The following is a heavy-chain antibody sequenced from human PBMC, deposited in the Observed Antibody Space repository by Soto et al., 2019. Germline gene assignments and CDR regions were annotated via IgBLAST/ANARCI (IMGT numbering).Heavy chain of an antibody. J-gene: IGHJ3*02. CDR2: IYPGDSDT. CDR3: ARPPYDSSGPDGDI. V-gene: IGHV5-51*01. Sequence: GESLKISCKGSGYSFTSYWIGWVRKMLGKGLAWMGIIYPGDSDTRYSPSYQAQDTISADKSISTAYLQWSSLKASDTAMYYWARPPYDSSGPDGDIWGQGTMVTVAS. CDR1: GYSFTSYW. D-gene: IGHD3-22*01.